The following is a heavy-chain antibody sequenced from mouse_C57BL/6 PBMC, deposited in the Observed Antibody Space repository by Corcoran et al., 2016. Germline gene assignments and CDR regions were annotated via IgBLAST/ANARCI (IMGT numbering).Heavy chain of an antibody. CDR1: GYTFTDYY. J-gene: IGHJ4*01. CDR3: ARWPYGYDDAMDY. V-gene: IGHV1-26*01. D-gene: IGHD2-2*01. Sequence: EVQLQQSGPELVKPGASVKISCKASGYTFTDYYMNWVKQSHGKSLEWIGDINPNNGGTSYNQKFKGKATLTVDKSSSTAYMELRSLTSEDSAVYYCARWPYGYDDAMDYWGQGTSVTVSS. CDR2: INPNNGGT.